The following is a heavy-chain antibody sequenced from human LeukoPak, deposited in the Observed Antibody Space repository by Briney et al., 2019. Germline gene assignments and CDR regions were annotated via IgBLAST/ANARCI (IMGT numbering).Heavy chain of an antibody. Sequence: GGSLRLSCAASGFTFSSYAMTWVRQAPGKGLVWVSRINGDGRNIDYADSVRGRFTISRDNAKNTLYLQMNTLRVEDTAVYYCTRDLMDYDLSTGLHHYYMDVWGQGTTVTVSS. CDR3: TRDLMDYDLSTGLHHYYMDV. CDR2: INGDGRNI. D-gene: IGHD3-9*01. V-gene: IGHV3-74*01. CDR1: GFTFSSYA. J-gene: IGHJ6*02.